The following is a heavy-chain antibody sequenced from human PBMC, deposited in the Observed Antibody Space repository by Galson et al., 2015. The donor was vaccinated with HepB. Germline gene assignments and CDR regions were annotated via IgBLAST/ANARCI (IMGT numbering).Heavy chain of an antibody. V-gene: IGHV3-53*01. J-gene: IGHJ6*02. D-gene: IGHD3-22*01. CDR3: ASPYYYDSSGGYNYYGMDV. CDR2: IYSGGST. CDR1: GFTVSSKY. Sequence: LRLSCAASGFTVSSKYMSWVRQAPGKGLEWVSVIYSGGSTYYADSVKGRFTISRDNSKNTLYLQMNSLRAEDTAVYYCASPYYYDSSGGYNYYGMDVWGQGTTVTVSS.